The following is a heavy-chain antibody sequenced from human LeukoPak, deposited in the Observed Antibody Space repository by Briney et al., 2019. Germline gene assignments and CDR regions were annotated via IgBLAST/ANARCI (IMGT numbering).Heavy chain of an antibody. J-gene: IGHJ4*02. CDR2: INHSGST. D-gene: IGHD3-10*01. Sequence: SETLSLTCAVYGGSFSGCYWSWIRQPPGKGLEWIGEINHSGSTNYNPSLKSRVTISVDTSKNQFSLKLSSVTAADTAVYYCARGGGLDYWGQGTLVTVSS. V-gene: IGHV4-34*01. CDR1: GGSFSGCY. CDR3: ARGGGLDY.